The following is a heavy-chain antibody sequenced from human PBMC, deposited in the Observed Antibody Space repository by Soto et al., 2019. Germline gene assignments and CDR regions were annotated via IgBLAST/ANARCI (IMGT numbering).Heavy chain of an antibody. Sequence: SVKVSCKASGGTFSSYAISWVRQAPGQGLEWMGGIIPIFGTANYAQKFQGRVTITADESTSTAYMELSSLRSEDTAVYYCARDLAAAGPDDYWGQGTLVTVLL. D-gene: IGHD6-13*01. J-gene: IGHJ4*02. CDR2: IIPIFGTA. CDR1: GGTFSSYA. CDR3: ARDLAAAGPDDY. V-gene: IGHV1-69*13.